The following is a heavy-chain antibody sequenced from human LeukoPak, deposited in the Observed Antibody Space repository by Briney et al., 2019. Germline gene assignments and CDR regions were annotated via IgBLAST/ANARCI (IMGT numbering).Heavy chain of an antibody. Sequence: ASAKVSCKASGYTFTGYYMHWVRQAPGQGLEWMGWINPNSGGTNYAQKFQGRVTMTRDTSISTAYMELSRLRSDDTAGYYCAKNSWFGVYGMDVWGQGTTVTVSS. J-gene: IGHJ6*02. CDR3: AKNSWFGVYGMDV. V-gene: IGHV1-2*02. D-gene: IGHD3-10*01. CDR2: INPNSGGT. CDR1: GYTFTGYY.